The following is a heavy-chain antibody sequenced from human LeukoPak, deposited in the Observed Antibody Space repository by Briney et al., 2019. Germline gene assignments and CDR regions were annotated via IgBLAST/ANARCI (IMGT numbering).Heavy chain of an antibody. V-gene: IGHV3-23*01. Sequence: GGSLRLSCAASGFTFSSYAMSWVRQAPGKGLEWVSAISGSGGSTYYADSAKGRFTISRDNSKNTLYLQMNSLRAEDAAVYYCAKDHDYGDYPRYYYYYGMDVWGQGTTVTVSS. CDR3: AKDHDYGDYPRYYYYYGMDV. J-gene: IGHJ6*02. CDR1: GFTFSSYA. CDR2: ISGSGGST. D-gene: IGHD4-17*01.